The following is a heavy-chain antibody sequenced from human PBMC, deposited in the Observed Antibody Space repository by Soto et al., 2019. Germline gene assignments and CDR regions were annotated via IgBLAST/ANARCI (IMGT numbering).Heavy chain of an antibody. D-gene: IGHD4-17*01. CDR3: ARSTVTTLVYFDY. J-gene: IGHJ4*02. CDR1: AGSISSGGYY. Sequence: TLPLTCTVSAGSISSGGYYWSWIRQHPGKGLEWIGYIYYSGSTYYNPSLKSRVTISVDTSKNQFSLKLSRLRSDDTAVYYCARSTVTTLVYFDYWGQGTLVTVSS. CDR2: IYYSGST. V-gene: IGHV4-31*03.